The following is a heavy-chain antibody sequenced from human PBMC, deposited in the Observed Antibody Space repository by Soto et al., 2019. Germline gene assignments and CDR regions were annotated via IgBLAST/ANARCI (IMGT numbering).Heavy chain of an antibody. D-gene: IGHD2-2*01. V-gene: IGHV6-1*01. CDR3: ARVSVRSSWPNNYFDY. Sequence: PSQTLSLTCAISGDSVSSNSAAWNWIRQSPSRGLEWLGRTYYRSKWYNDYAVSVKSRITINPDTSKNQFSLQLNSVTPEDTAVYYCARVSVRSSWPNNYFDYWGQGTLVTVSS. CDR1: GDSVSSNSAA. J-gene: IGHJ4*02. CDR2: TYYRSKWYN.